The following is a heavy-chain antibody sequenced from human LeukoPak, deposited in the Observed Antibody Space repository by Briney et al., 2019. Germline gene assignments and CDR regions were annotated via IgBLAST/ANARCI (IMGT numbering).Heavy chain of an antibody. CDR2: IIPISGTT. V-gene: IGHV1-69*13. Sequence: SVKVSCKTSGGTLTSYSIPWVRQAPGQGLEWMGKIIPISGTTNYAQKFQGRVTFTADESTSTAYMELSSLRSEDTALYYCARELRLGGNWFHPWGQGTLVTVSS. CDR3: ARELRLGGNWFHP. D-gene: IGHD1-26*01. CDR1: GGTLTSYS. J-gene: IGHJ5*02.